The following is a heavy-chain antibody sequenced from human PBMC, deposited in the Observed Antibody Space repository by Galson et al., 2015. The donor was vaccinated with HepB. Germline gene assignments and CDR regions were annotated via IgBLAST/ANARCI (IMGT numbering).Heavy chain of an antibody. CDR1: GFTFSSYA. CDR2: ISYDGSNK. J-gene: IGHJ3*02. V-gene: IGHV3-30-3*01. Sequence: SLRLSCAASGFTFSSYAMHWVRQAPGKGLEWVAVISYDGSNKYYADSVKGRFTISRDNSKNTLYLQMNSLRAEDTAVYYCANGYCSSTSCYPSPAFDIWGQGTMVTVSS. CDR3: ANGYCSSTSCYPSPAFDI. D-gene: IGHD2-2*01.